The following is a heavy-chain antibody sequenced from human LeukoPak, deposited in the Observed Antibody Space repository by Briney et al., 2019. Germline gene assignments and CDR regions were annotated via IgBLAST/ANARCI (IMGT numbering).Heavy chain of an antibody. CDR1: GDSIRSYY. V-gene: IGHV4-59*01. CDR2: IHYSGST. Sequence: SETLSLTCTVSGDSIRSYYWSWPRQPPGKGLEWIGYIHYSGSTNYSPSLKSRITISLDTSKNQFSLKLSSVTAADTAVYYCTGGNYDFWTGHPNWFDPWGQGTQVTVSS. J-gene: IGHJ5*02. D-gene: IGHD3-3*01. CDR3: TGGNYDFWTGHPNWFDP.